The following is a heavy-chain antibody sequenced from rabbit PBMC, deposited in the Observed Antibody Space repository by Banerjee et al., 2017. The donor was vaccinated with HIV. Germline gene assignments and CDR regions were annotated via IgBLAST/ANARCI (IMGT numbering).Heavy chain of an antibody. D-gene: IGHD4-1*01. Sequence: EQLEESGGGLVKPEGSLTLTFKASGFSFSNRYVMCWVRQAPGKGLEWIACIYAASSGSTWYASWAKGRFTISKTSSTTVTLQMTSLTAADTATYFCARDLAGVIGWNFNLWGQGTLVTVS. CDR3: ARDLAGVIGWNFNL. CDR2: IYAASSGST. CDR1: GFSFSNRYV. J-gene: IGHJ4*01. V-gene: IGHV1S45*01.